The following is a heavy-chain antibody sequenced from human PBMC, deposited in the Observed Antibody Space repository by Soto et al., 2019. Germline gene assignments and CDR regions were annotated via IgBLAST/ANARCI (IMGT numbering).Heavy chain of an antibody. Sequence: SETLSLTCAVSGGSISSSNWWSWVRQPPGKGLEWIGEIYHSGSTNYNPSLKSRVTISVDKSKNQFSLKMRSVTAADTAVYYCARDNDSSGYSSHWGQGTLVTVSS. CDR3: ARDNDSSGYSSH. D-gene: IGHD3-22*01. V-gene: IGHV4-4*02. J-gene: IGHJ4*02. CDR2: IYHSGST. CDR1: GGSISSSNW.